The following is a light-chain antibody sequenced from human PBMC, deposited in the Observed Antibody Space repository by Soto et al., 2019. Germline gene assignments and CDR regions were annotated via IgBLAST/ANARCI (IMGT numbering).Light chain of an antibody. CDR2: QTS. J-gene: IGKJ1*01. CDR1: QYINTR. Sequence: EIVLTQSPATLSSFPGDRVTLSCRASQYINTRLAWYQHRPGQAPSLLIYQTSLRAAGIPARFSASGSVTDFTLTISDVQPEDFALDYCHQRQSWPRTFGQGTKVDI. V-gene: IGKV3-11*01. CDR3: HQRQSWPRT.